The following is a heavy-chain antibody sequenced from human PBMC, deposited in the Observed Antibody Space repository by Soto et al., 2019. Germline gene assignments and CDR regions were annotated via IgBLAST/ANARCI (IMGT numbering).Heavy chain of an antibody. CDR1: GYTFISYY. CDR2: INPTDAYT. J-gene: IGHJ4*02. CDR3: ARDHVDTPMTNFDY. Sequence: QVQLVQSGAEVKKPGASVKVSCRTSGYTFISYYIHWVRQAPGQGLEWMGLINPTDAYTDYAQKCQGRITLTRDTSTSIVYMELSSLRSEDTAIYYCARDHVDTPMTNFDYWGQGTLVTVSS. D-gene: IGHD5-18*01. V-gene: IGHV1-46*01.